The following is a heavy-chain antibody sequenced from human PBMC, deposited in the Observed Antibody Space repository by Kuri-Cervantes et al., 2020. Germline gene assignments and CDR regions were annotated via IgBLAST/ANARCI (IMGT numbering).Heavy chain of an antibody. J-gene: IGHJ4*02. CDR1: DGSISSYY. CDR3: ATYSSSWYVFDF. V-gene: IGHV4-59*01. D-gene: IGHD6-13*01. Sequence: SETLRLTCTVSDGSISSYYWSWIRQPPGKGLEWIGYIYYSGSTNYNPSLKSRVTISVDTTKNQCSLQLSSVTCADTAVYYCATYSSSWYVFDFWGQGTLVTVSS. CDR2: IYYSGST.